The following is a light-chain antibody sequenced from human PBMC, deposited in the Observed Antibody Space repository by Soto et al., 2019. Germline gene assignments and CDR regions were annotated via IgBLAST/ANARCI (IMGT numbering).Light chain of an antibody. CDR2: AES. CDR3: QRSYSTLSIT. J-gene: IGKJ5*01. CDR1: QSISSF. Sequence: DIQMTQSPSSLSASVGDRVTITCRASQSISSFLNWYQQNPGKAPKRLIDAESSLQSGVPSRFSGSGSGTDFTLNISSLQPEDFATYYCQRSYSTLSITFGQGTRLEIK. V-gene: IGKV1-39*01.